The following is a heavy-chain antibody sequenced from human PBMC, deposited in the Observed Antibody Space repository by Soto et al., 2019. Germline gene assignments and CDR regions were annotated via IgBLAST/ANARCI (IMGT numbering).Heavy chain of an antibody. V-gene: IGHV4-30-4*01. CDR3: ARTIAVAGLGYYYGMDV. CDR1: GGSISSGDYY. CDR2: IYYSGST. J-gene: IGHJ6*02. D-gene: IGHD6-19*01. Sequence: KASETLSLTCTVSGGSISSGDYYWSWIRQPPGKGLEWIGYIYYSGSTYYNPSLKSRVTISVDTSKNQFSLKLSSVTAADTAVYYCARTIAVAGLGYYYGMDVWGQGTTVTVSS.